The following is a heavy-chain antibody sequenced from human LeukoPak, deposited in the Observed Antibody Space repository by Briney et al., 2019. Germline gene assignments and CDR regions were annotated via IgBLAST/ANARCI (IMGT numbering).Heavy chain of an antibody. CDR1: GYTFTSYY. D-gene: IGHD4-23*01. V-gene: IGHV1-46*01. CDR3: ARNYYGGNSGLDY. CDR2: INPSGGST. Sequence: ASVKVSCKASGYTFTSYYMHWVRQAPRQGLEWMGIINPSGGSTSYAQKCQGRVTMTRDTSTSTVYMELSSLRAEDTAVYYCARNYYGGNSGLDYWGQGTLVTVSS. J-gene: IGHJ4*02.